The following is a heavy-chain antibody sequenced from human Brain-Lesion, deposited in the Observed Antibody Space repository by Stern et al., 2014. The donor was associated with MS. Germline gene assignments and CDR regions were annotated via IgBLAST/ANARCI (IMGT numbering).Heavy chain of an antibody. CDR2: IWHDGSNK. V-gene: IGHV3-33*06. CDR1: GFTFSSYG. D-gene: IGHD3-9*01. CDR3: AKEQARYDILTGPMDY. J-gene: IGHJ4*02. Sequence: VQLVESGGDVVQPGRSLRLSCAASGFTFSSYGMHWVRQAPGKGLEWVAIIWHDGSNKYYRDSVKGRFNISRDNSKNTLELQLNSLRAEDTAVYYCAKEQARYDILTGPMDYWGQGTLVTVSS.